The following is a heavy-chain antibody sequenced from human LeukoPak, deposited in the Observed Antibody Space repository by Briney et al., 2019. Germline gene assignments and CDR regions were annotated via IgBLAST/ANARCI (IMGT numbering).Heavy chain of an antibody. CDR3: AKEALGNYCGGDCYPPGYYYGMDV. CDR1: GFTFSSYG. Sequence: PGGSLRLSCAASGFTFSSYGMHWVRQAPGKGLEWVAVISYDGSNKYYADSVKGRFTISRDNSKNTLYLQMNSLRAEDTAVYYCAKEALGNYCGGDCYPPGYYYGMDVWGQGTTVTVSS. J-gene: IGHJ6*02. D-gene: IGHD2-21*02. V-gene: IGHV3-30*18. CDR2: ISYDGSNK.